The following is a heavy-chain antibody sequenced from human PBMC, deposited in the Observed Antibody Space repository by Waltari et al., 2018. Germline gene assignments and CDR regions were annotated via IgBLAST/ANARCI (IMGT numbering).Heavy chain of an antibody. D-gene: IGHD2-15*01. CDR2: ISAYNGNT. J-gene: IGHJ4*02. CDR1: GYTFTSYG. V-gene: IGHV1-18*01. Sequence: QVQLVQSGAEVKKPGASVKVSCKASGYTFTSYGISWVRQATGQGLEWMGWISAYNGNTNYAQKLQGRVTMTTDTSTSTAYMELRSLRSDDTAVYYCARDCSGGSCYSTRFDYWGQGTLVTVSS. CDR3: ARDCSGGSCYSTRFDY.